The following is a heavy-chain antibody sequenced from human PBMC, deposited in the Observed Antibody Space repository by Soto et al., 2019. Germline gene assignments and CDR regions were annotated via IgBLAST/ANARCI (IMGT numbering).Heavy chain of an antibody. CDR1: GFSFSDHG. J-gene: IGHJ4*02. CDR2: ISHDGRNK. CDR3: ARDHWKQWLGYLDY. Sequence: QVQLEESGGGVVQPGRSLRLSCAVSGFSFSDHGMHWVRQAPGKGLEWVAVISHDGRNKRYGDTVRGRITISRDNSKNTVYLEMNSLTVDDTGIYYCARDHWKQWLGYLDYWGQGALVTVSS. V-gene: IGHV3-30*03. D-gene: IGHD6-19*01.